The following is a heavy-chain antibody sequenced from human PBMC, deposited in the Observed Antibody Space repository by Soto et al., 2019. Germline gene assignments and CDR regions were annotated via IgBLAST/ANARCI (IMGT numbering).Heavy chain of an antibody. CDR3: ARSTYYDFWSGYDNWFDP. D-gene: IGHD3-3*01. CDR2: IYYSGST. CDR1: GGSSSSSSYY. Sequence: SETLSLTCTVSGGSSSSSSYYWGWIRQPPGKGLEWIGSIYYSGSTYYNPSLKSRVTISVDTSKNQFSLKLSSVTAADTAVYYCARSTYYDFWSGYDNWFDPWGQGTLVTVSS. J-gene: IGHJ5*02. V-gene: IGHV4-39*01.